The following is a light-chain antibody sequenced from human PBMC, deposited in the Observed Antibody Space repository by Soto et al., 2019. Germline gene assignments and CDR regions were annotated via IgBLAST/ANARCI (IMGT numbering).Light chain of an antibody. V-gene: IGKV3-20*01. CDR3: QQYGSAPYT. CDR2: GAS. J-gene: IGKJ2*01. CDR1: QSVSSSF. Sequence: EIALTQSPGTLSLSPGEGATLSCRASQSVSSSFLAWYQQKPGQAPRLLIYGASSRATGIPDRFSGSGSGTDFTLTISRLEPEDFAGYYCQQYGSAPYTFGQGTKREIK.